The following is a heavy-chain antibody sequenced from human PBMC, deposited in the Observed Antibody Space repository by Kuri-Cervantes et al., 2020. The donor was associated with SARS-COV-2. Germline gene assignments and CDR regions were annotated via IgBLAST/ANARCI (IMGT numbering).Heavy chain of an antibody. CDR1: GYTFTGYY. J-gene: IGHJ3*02. V-gene: IGHV1-2*02. CDR2: INPNSGGT. CDR3: AREMITFGGGALFAFDI. Sequence: ASVKVSCKASGYTFTGYYMHWVRQAPGQGLEWMGWINPNSGGTNYAQKFQGRVTMTRDTSISTAYMELSRLRSDDTAVYYCAREMITFGGGALFAFDIWGQGTVVTVSS. D-gene: IGHD3-16*01.